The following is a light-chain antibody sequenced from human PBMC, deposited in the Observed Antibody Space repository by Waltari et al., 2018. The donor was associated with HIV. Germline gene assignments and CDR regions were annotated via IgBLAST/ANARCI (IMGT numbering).Light chain of an antibody. Sequence: EIGLTQSPGTLSLSPGERATLSFRACQSVSDNYLAWYHQKPGQSPRLLIYGASSRATGIPDRFSGSVSGTDFSLTISRLEPEDFGVYYCQQSATFPWTFGQGTKVEIK. J-gene: IGKJ1*01. CDR2: GAS. CDR1: QSVSDNY. V-gene: IGKV3-20*01. CDR3: QQSATFPWT.